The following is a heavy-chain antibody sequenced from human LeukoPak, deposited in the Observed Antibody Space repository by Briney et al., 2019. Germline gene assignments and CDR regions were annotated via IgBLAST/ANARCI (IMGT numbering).Heavy chain of an antibody. J-gene: IGHJ4*02. CDR1: GGSISSYY. V-gene: IGHV4-59*12. CDR3: ARGDVLLWFGESMIPFDY. CDR2: IYYSGST. D-gene: IGHD3-10*01. Sequence: SETLSLTCTVSGGSISSYYWSWIRQPPGKGLEWIGYIYYSGSTYYNPSLKSRVTISVDTSKNQFSLKLSSVTAADTAVYYCARGDVLLWFGESMIPFDYWGQGTLVTVSS.